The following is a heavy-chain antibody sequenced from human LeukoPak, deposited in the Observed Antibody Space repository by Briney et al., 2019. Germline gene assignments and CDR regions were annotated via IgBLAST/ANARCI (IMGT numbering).Heavy chain of an antibody. V-gene: IGHV1-69*05. Sequence: ASVKVSCKASGGTFSSYAISWVRQAPGQGLEWMGGIIPIFGTANYAQKFQGRVTITTDESTSTAYMEVSSLRSEDTAVYYCARGAWGYYDILTGYSFPNWFDLWGQGTLVTVSS. CDR2: IIPIFGTA. CDR1: GGTFSSYA. J-gene: IGHJ5*02. D-gene: IGHD3-9*01. CDR3: ARGAWGYYDILTGYSFPNWFDL.